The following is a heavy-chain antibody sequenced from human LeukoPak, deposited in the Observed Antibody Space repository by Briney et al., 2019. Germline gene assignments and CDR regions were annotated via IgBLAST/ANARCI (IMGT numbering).Heavy chain of an antibody. CDR3: ARVVEVGVLDY. CDR1: GYSISSGYY. V-gene: IGHV4-38-2*02. Sequence: NASETLSLTCTVSGYSISSGYYWGWIRQPPGKGLEWIGSIYHSGSTYYNPSLKSRATISVDTSKNQFSLKLSSVTAADTAVYYCARVVEVGVLDYWGQGTLVTVSS. J-gene: IGHJ4*02. CDR2: IYHSGST. D-gene: IGHD3-22*01.